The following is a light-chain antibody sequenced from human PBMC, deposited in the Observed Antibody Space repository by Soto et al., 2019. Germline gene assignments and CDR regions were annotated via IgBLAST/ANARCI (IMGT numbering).Light chain of an antibody. CDR1: SSDVGGYNY. J-gene: IGLJ1*01. V-gene: IGLV2-11*01. Sequence: QSALTQPRSVSGSPGQSVTISCTGTSSDVGGYNYVSWHQQHPGKAPKLMIYDVSKRPSGVPDRFSGSKSGNTASLTISGLQAEDEADYYCCSYAGSYTFHVFGTGTKVTVL. CDR3: CSYAGSYTFHV. CDR2: DVS.